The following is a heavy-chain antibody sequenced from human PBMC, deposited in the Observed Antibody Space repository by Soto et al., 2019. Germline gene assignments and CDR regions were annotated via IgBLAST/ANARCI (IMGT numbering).Heavy chain of an antibody. CDR3: ARFSRSHVTEY. V-gene: IGHV3-7*05. CDR2: INQDGSQR. J-gene: IGHJ4*02. CDR1: GFTFNNYW. Sequence: EEQLVESGGGLVQPGESLTLSCRTPGFTFNNYWMSWLRQAPGKGLEWVANINQDGSQRYYVDSVKGRFTFSRDNAKTSLYLQMNSLRVEDTALYYCARFSRSHVTEYWGQGTLVSVSS.